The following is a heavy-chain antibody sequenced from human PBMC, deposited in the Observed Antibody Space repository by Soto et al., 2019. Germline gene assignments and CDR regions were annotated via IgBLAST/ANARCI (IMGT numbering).Heavy chain of an antibody. Sequence: QVQLVQSGAEVKKPGASVKVSCKASGYTFTSYGISWVRQAPGQGLEWMGWISAYNGNTNYAQKLQGRVTMTTDTXTXTXDMELRSLRSDDTAVYYCARDTGYSYGPAYYYGMDVWGQGTTSPSP. J-gene: IGHJ6*02. CDR2: ISAYNGNT. D-gene: IGHD5-18*01. CDR1: GYTFTSYG. V-gene: IGHV1-18*01. CDR3: ARDTGYSYGPAYYYGMDV.